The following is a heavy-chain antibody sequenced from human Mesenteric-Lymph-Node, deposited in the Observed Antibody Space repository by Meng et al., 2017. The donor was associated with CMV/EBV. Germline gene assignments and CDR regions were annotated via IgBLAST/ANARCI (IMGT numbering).Heavy chain of an antibody. J-gene: IGHJ4*02. Sequence: GESLKISCAASGFTFSDHYMDWVRQAPGKGLEWVGRSRKRVNDYTTEYAASVKGRFTISRDDSRSSVFLQMNSLKTEDTAVYYCARGGNDFWSSNGYSFYLDYWGQGTLVTVSS. CDR1: GFTFSDHY. CDR2: SRKRVNDYTT. D-gene: IGHD3-3*01. V-gene: IGHV3-72*01. CDR3: ARGGNDFWSSNGYSFYLDY.